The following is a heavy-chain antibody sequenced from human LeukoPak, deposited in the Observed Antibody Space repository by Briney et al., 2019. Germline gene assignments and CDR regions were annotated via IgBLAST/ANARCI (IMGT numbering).Heavy chain of an antibody. J-gene: IGHJ4*02. V-gene: IGHV3-30-3*01. CDR2: ISYDGSNK. Sequence: PGGSLRLSCAASGFTFSNYVIHWVRQAPGKGLEWVAVISYDGSNKYYADSVKGRFTISRDNSKNTLYLQMNSLRAEDTAVYYCARARGKWFGELLPSAVGYFDYWGQGTLVTVSS. CDR3: ARARGKWFGELLPSAVGYFDY. CDR1: GFTFSNYV. D-gene: IGHD3-10*01.